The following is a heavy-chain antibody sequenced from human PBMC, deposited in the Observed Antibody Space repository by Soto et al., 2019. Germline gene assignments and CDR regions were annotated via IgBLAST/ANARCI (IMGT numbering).Heavy chain of an antibody. Sequence: EVQLLESGGGLVQPGGSLRLSCAASGFTFSSYAMRWVCQAPVKGLEWVSSVSGSGGSPYYADSVKGRFTISRDNSKNSVYLQMNSLRAEDTAVYYCARRGSGSYYDYWGQGTLVTVSS. D-gene: IGHD1-26*01. J-gene: IGHJ4*02. CDR1: GFTFSSYA. CDR3: ARRGSGSYYDY. V-gene: IGHV3-23*01. CDR2: VSGSGGSP.